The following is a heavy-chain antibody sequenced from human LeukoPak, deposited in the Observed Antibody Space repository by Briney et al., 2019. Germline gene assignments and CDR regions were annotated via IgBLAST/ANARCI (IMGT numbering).Heavy chain of an antibody. J-gene: IGHJ4*02. CDR2: IYSGGST. CDR1: GFTVSSNY. Sequence: GGSLRLSCAASGFTVSSNYMSWVRQAPGKGLEWVSVIYSGGSTYYADSVKGRFTISRDNSKNTLYLQMNSLRAEDTAVYYCARAKSGYYGVDYFDYWGQGTLVTVSS. V-gene: IGHV3-53*01. CDR3: ARAKSGYYGVDYFDY. D-gene: IGHD3-3*01.